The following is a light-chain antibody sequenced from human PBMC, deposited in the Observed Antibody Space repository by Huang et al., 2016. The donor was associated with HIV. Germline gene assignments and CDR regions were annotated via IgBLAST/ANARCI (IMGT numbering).Light chain of an antibody. J-gene: IGKJ2*01. V-gene: IGKV1-39*01. CDR3: QQSYSSPPT. CDR1: QSISRY. CDR2: SAS. Sequence: DIQMTQSPSSLSASVGERVTIPCRASQSISRYLIWYQQKQGKAPKVLIHSASSLQSGVPARFIGSGSGTDFTLTISRLQTEDFATYYCQQSYSSPPTFGQGTKVEIK.